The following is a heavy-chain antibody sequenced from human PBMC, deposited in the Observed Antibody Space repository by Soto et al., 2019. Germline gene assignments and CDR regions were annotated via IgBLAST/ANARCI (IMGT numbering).Heavy chain of an antibody. CDR2: INTSGGST. CDR3: AKTGDQKYYDFWSGYGGPDY. J-gene: IGHJ4*02. CDR1: GYTFTSYY. D-gene: IGHD3-3*01. Sequence: QVQLVQSGAEVKKPGASVKVSCKASGYTFTSYYMHWVRQAPGQGLECMGIINTSGGSTSYAQKCQRRVTMTRDTTTSTVYMELISLRSEETAVYYCAKTGDQKYYDFWSGYGGPDYWGQGTLVTVSS. V-gene: IGHV1-46*01.